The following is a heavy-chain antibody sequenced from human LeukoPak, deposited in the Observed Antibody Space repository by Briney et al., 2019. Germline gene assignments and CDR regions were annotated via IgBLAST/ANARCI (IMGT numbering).Heavy chain of an antibody. CDR2: IYSGGSP. CDR1: GFTVSSNY. V-gene: IGHV3-53*01. D-gene: IGHD5-24*01. J-gene: IGHJ6*02. CDR3: ARDLGGRMGLSAV. Sequence: GGSLRLSCAASGFTVSSNYMSWVRQAPGKGLEWVSVIYSGGSPNYADSVKGRFTISRDSSKNALYLQMNSLRAEDTAVYYCARDLGGRMGLSAVWGQGTTVTVSS.